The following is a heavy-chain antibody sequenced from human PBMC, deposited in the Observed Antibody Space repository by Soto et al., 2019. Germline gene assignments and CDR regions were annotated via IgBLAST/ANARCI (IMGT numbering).Heavy chain of an antibody. J-gene: IGHJ3*02. CDR2: ISVSGLDT. Sequence: DVQLLESGGGLGHPGGSLRLSCAASGFTFSSYAISWVRQAPGNGLAWFLAISVSGLDTYYAHSVRGRSTVSSDNSKMTVDLQMNSLIVEDTAVYYCATFYCISTTCQTPAAKPTGSFEIWGQGTLVTVS. CDR1: GFTFSSYA. V-gene: IGHV3-23*01. CDR3: ATFYCISTTCQTPAAKPTGSFEI. D-gene: IGHD2-2*02.